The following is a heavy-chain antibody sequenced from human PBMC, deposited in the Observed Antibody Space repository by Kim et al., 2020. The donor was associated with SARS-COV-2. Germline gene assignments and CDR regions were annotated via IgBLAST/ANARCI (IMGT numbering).Heavy chain of an antibody. Sequence: YYAASVKGRFTISRDNSKNTVYLQMSSLRLEDMAVYFCVKGRESAGRFDYWGQGTLVSLSS. CDR3: VKGRESAGRFDY. V-gene: IGHV3-64D*09. D-gene: IGHD6-13*01. J-gene: IGHJ4*02.